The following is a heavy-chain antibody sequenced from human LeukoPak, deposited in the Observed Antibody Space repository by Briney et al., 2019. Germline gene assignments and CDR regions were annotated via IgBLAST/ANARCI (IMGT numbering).Heavy chain of an antibody. V-gene: IGHV3-48*01. J-gene: IGHJ4*02. CDR3: ASADLGGSYGSGGFDY. D-gene: IGHD1-26*01. CDR2: ISSSSSTI. Sequence: GGSLRLSCAASGFTFSSYSMNWVRQAPGKGLEWVSYISSSSSTIYYADSVKSRYTISRDNAKNSLYLQMNSLRAEDTAVYYCASADLGGSYGSGGFDYWGQGTLVTVSS. CDR1: GFTFSSYS.